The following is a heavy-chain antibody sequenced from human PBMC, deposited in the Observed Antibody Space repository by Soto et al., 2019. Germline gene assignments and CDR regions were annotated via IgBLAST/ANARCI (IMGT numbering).Heavy chain of an antibody. CDR2: ISSAGDAF. CDR1: GFTFSSYE. J-gene: IGHJ4*02. CDR3: ASVYCSTTTCHVQAFDS. V-gene: IGHV3-48*03. Sequence: VQLLESGGGLVQPGGSLRVSCAASGFTFSSYEMNWVRQAPGKTLEWVSYISSAGDAFYYADFVKGRFTISRDNAKNSRFLQMNSLRVEDTAVYYCASVYCSTTTCHVQAFDSWGQGTLVTVSS. D-gene: IGHD2-2*01.